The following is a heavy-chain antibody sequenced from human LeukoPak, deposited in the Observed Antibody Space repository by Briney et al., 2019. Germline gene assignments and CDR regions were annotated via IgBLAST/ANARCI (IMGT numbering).Heavy chain of an antibody. CDR2: INWNGGST. CDR1: GFTFDDYG. D-gene: IGHD2-21*02. CDR3: ARDLHWGGDCYSIDY. Sequence: PGGSLRLSCAASGFTFDDYGMSWVRQAPGKGLEWVSGINWNGGSTGYADSVKGRFTISRDNAKNSLYLQMNSLRAEDTALYYCARDLHWGGDCYSIDYWGQGTLVTVSS. J-gene: IGHJ4*02. V-gene: IGHV3-20*04.